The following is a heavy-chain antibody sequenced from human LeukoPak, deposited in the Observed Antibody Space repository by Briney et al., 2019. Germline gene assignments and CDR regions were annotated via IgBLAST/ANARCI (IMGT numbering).Heavy chain of an antibody. D-gene: IGHD2-15*01. CDR1: GFTFSSYG. V-gene: IGHV3-33*01. J-gene: IGHJ4*02. Sequence: TGGSLRLSCAASGFTFSSYGMHWVRQAPGKGLEWVAVIWYDGSNKYYADSVKGRFTISRDNSKNTLYLQMNSLRAEDTAVYYCARDGERYCSGGSCYVDYWGQGTLVTVSS. CDR3: ARDGERYCSGGSCYVDY. CDR2: IWYDGSNK.